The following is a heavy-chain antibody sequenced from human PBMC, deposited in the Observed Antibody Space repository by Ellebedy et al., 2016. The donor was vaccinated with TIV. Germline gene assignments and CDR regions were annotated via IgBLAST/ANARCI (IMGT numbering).Heavy chain of an antibody. V-gene: IGHV4-4*07. D-gene: IGHD1-26*01. J-gene: IGHJ3*02. CDR2: IYTSGAT. CDR3: ARGTGSYRSGAFGI. Sequence: MPSETLSLTCTVSGGSIDYYYWSWIRQPAGKGLEWVGRIYTSGATKYNPSLNSRAAMSIDTPKKQFSLKLSSVTAADTAVYYCARGTGSYRSGAFGIWGQGTVVTVSS. CDR1: GGSIDYYY.